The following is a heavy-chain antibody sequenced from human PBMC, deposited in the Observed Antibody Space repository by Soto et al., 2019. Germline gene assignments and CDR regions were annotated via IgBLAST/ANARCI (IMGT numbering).Heavy chain of an antibody. CDR2: ISSSSSTI. Sequence: EVQLVESGGGLVQPGGSLRLSCAASGFTFSSYSMNWVRQAPGKGREWVSYISSSSSTIYYADSVKGRFTISRDNAKNSLYLQMNSLRAEDTAVYYCARGSSGWYNWFDPWGQGTLVTVSS. V-gene: IGHV3-48*01. J-gene: IGHJ5*02. CDR1: GFTFSSYS. CDR3: ARGSSGWYNWFDP. D-gene: IGHD6-19*01.